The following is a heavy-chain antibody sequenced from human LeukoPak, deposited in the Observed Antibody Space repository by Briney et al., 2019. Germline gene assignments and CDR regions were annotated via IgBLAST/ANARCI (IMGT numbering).Heavy chain of an antibody. Sequence: GGSLRLSCAASGFTFSSNYMHWVRQAPGKGLVWVSRINTDGSDRTHADFVKGRFTISRDNAKNTLYLEMNSLRAEDKAVYYCARALRSPGDSGLDYWGQGALVTVSS. CDR3: ARALRSPGDSGLDY. V-gene: IGHV3-74*03. D-gene: IGHD3-10*01. CDR1: GFTFSSNY. CDR2: INTDGSDR. J-gene: IGHJ4*02.